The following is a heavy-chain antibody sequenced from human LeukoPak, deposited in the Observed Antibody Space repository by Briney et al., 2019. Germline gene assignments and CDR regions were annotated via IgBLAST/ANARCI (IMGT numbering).Heavy chain of an antibody. CDR2: IYYSGST. CDR3: ARCRIAAAEAFDY. D-gene: IGHD6-13*01. V-gene: IGHV4-39*01. CDR1: GGSISSYY. Sequence: SETLSPTCTVSGGSISSYYWGWIRQPPGKGLEWIGSIYYSGSTYYNPSLKSRVTISVDTSKNQFSLKLSSVTAADTAVYYCARCRIAAAEAFDYWGQGTLVTVSS. J-gene: IGHJ4*02.